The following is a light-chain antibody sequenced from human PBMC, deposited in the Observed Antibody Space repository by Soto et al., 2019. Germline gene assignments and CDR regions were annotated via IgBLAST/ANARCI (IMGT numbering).Light chain of an antibody. CDR2: EVN. J-gene: IGLJ1*01. CDR3: SSYTTSNTYV. V-gene: IGLV2-14*01. Sequence: QSVLTQPASVSGSPGQSITFSCTGTSSDIGVYNYVSWYQQHPGKAPKLMIYEVNNRPSGVSNRFSGSKCGNTASLTISGLQAEDEADYYCSSYTTSNTYVYGTGTKVTV. CDR1: SSDIGVYNY.